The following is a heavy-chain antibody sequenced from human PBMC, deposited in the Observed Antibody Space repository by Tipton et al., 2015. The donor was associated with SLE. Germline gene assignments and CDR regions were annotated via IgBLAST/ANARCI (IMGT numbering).Heavy chain of an antibody. Sequence: TLSLTCAVYGGSFSGYYWSWIRQPPGKGLEWIGYIYYSGSTNYNPSLKSRVTISVDTSKNQFSLKLSSVTAADTAVYYCVSSGYPGYFDYWGQGTLVTVSS. CDR1: GGSFSGYY. J-gene: IGHJ4*02. D-gene: IGHD3-22*01. CDR3: VSSGYPGYFDY. V-gene: IGHV4-59*01. CDR2: IYYSGST.